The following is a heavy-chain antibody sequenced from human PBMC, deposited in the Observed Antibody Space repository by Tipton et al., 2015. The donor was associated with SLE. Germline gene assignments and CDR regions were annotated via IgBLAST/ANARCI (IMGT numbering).Heavy chain of an antibody. J-gene: IGHJ4*02. D-gene: IGHD6-19*01. CDR3: ARGSHAVAAFDY. CDR2: IYYSGST. CDR1: GGSISSGDYY. V-gene: IGHV4-61*08. Sequence: TLSLTCTVSGGSISSGDYYWSWIRQPPGKGLEWIGYIYYSGSTNYNPSLKSRVTISVDTSKNQFSLKLSSVTAADTAVYYCARGSHAVAAFDYWGQGTLVTVSS.